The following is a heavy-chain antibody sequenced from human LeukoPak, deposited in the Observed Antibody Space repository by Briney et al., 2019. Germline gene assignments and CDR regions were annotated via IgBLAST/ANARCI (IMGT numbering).Heavy chain of an antibody. CDR1: GGTFSSYA. Sequence: ASVTVSCKASGGTFSSYAISWVRQAPGQGLEWMGWISAYNGNTNYAQKLQGRVTMTTDTSTSTAYMELRSLRSDDTAVYYCARARDYYDSSGYYSDWGQGTLVTVSS. D-gene: IGHD3-22*01. CDR2: ISAYNGNT. J-gene: IGHJ4*02. V-gene: IGHV1-18*01. CDR3: ARARDYYDSSGYYSD.